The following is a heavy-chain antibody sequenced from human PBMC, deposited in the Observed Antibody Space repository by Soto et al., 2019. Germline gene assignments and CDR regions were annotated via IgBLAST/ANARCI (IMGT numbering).Heavy chain of an antibody. J-gene: IGHJ6*02. CDR1: GYTFTIYG. CDR2: ISAYNGNT. Sequence: ASVKVSFKASGYTFTIYGISWLRQAPGQGLEWMGWISAYNGNTNYEQKLQSRVTMTTETSTSTAYMELRSRRSDDTAVYYCARAYGSGIYLAPVDVWGQGTTVTVYS. D-gene: IGHD3-10*01. V-gene: IGHV1-18*01. CDR3: ARAYGSGIYLAPVDV.